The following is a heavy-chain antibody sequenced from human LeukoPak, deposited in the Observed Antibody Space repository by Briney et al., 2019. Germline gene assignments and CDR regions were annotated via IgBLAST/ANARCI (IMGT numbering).Heavy chain of an antibody. Sequence: SETPSLTCTVSGYSISSGYYWGWIRQPPGKGLEWIGSIYHSGSTYYNPSLKSRVTISVDTSKNQFSLKLSSVTAADTAVYYCARGRNTFAYDSSGYSLYYFDYWGQGTLVTVSS. D-gene: IGHD3-22*01. V-gene: IGHV4-38-2*02. J-gene: IGHJ4*02. CDR2: IYHSGST. CDR1: GYSISSGYY. CDR3: ARGRNTFAYDSSGYSLYYFDY.